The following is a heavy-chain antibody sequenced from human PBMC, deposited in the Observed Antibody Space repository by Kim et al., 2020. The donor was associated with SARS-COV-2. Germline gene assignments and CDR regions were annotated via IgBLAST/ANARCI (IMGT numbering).Heavy chain of an antibody. J-gene: IGHJ6*02. CDR1: GFTFSSYS. D-gene: IGHD5-18*01. Sequence: GGSLRLSCAASGFTFSSYSMNWVRQAPGKGLEWVSSISSSSSYIYYADSVKGRFTISRDNAKNSLYLQMNSLRAEDTAVYYCARVDTAKYGMDVWGQGTTVTVSS. V-gene: IGHV3-21*01. CDR2: ISSSSSYI. CDR3: ARVDTAKYGMDV.